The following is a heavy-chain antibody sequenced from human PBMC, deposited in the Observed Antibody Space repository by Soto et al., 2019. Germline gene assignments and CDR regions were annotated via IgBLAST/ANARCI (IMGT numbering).Heavy chain of an antibody. V-gene: IGHV4-31*03. CDR3: AATLGTTHYFDF. Sequence: QVQLQESGPGLVQPSQTLSLTCSVSGDPVSSGSYYWTWVRQHPVKGLEWIGYIYHTGSTYSNPSLQSRLIMYIDTSTNQFSLHLYSVTAADTAVYFWAATLGTTHYFDFWGQGALVAVSS. CDR2: IYHTGST. D-gene: IGHD5-12*01. CDR1: GDPVSSGSYY. J-gene: IGHJ4*02.